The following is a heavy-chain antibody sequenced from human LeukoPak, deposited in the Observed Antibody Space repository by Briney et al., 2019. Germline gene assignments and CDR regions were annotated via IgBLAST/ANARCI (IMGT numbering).Heavy chain of an antibody. CDR3: ATVSSVAGTGFDY. CDR2: FDLEDGET. D-gene: IGHD6-19*01. V-gene: IGHV1-24*01. CDR1: GYILTELS. J-gene: IGHJ4*02. Sequence: ASVKVSCKVSGYILTELSMHWVRQAPGKGLEWMGGFDLEDGETIYAQKFQGRVTMTEDTSTDTAYMELSSLRSEDTAVYYCATVSSVAGTGFDYWGQGTLVTVSS.